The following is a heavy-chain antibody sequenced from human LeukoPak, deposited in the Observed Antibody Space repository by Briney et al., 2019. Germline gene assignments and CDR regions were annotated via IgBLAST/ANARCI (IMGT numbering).Heavy chain of an antibody. J-gene: IGHJ5*02. D-gene: IGHD5-24*01. Sequence: ETLSLTCTVSGGSISSSSYYWGWICQPPGTGLEWIGSIYYSGSTYYNPSLKSRVTISVDTCKNELSLKVSSVTAADTAVYYCARHLRCHMATIPNYDWFDPWGQGTLVTVSS. V-gene: IGHV4-39*01. CDR3: ARHLRCHMATIPNYDWFDP. CDR2: IYYSGST. CDR1: GGSISSSSYY.